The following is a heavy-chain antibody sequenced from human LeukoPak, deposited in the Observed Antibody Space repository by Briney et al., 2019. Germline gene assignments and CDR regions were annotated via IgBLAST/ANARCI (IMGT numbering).Heavy chain of an antibody. Sequence: ASVKVSCKASGGTFSSYAISWVRQAPGQGLEWMGGIIPIFGTANYAQKFQGRVTITADESTSTAYMELSSLRSEDTAVYYCARDGYCGGDCYSAPDYWGQGTLVTVSS. CDR3: ARDGYCGGDCYSAPDY. D-gene: IGHD2-21*02. V-gene: IGHV1-69*13. CDR1: GGTFSSYA. J-gene: IGHJ4*02. CDR2: IIPIFGTA.